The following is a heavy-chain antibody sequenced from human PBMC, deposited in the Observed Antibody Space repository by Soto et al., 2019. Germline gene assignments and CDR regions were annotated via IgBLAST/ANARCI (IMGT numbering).Heavy chain of an antibody. J-gene: IGHJ4*02. V-gene: IGHV1-24*01. CDR1: GHTLTDFS. D-gene: IGHD1-1*01. CDR2: FDSEDGQI. Sequence: QVQLVQSGAEVKKPAASVKVSCKVSGHTLTDFSMPWVRQAPGKGLELMGGFDSEDGQISYVQKFQGRVTMTEDTSSDTAYMELSGLRSEDTAVYYCAAGGTRWLQSPLDYWGQGTLVTVSS. CDR3: AAGGTRWLQSPLDY.